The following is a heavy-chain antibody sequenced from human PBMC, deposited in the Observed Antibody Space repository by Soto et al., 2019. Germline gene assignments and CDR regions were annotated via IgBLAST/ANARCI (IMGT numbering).Heavy chain of an antibody. J-gene: IGHJ6*02. V-gene: IGHV4-30-4*01. CDR1: GGSISSGDYY. D-gene: IGHD3-3*01. CDR3: ARDSNDFWSGSRYGMDV. Sequence: SETLSLTCTVSGGSISSGDYYWSWIRQPPGKGLEWIGYIYYSGSTYYNPSLKSRVTISVDTSKNQFSLKLSSVTAADTAVYYCARDSNDFWSGSRYGMDVWGQGTTVTVSS. CDR2: IYYSGST.